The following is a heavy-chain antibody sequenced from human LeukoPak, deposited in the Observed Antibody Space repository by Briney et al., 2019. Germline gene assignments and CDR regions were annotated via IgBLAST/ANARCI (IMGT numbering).Heavy chain of an antibody. CDR1: GYSFTSYW. D-gene: IGHD3-22*01. CDR3: AKDSSGYYYRSPGFDY. J-gene: IGHJ4*02. V-gene: IGHV5-51*01. CDR2: IYPGDSDT. Sequence: GESLKISCKGSGYSFTSYWIGWVRQMPGKGLEWMGIIYPGDSDTRYSPSFQGQVTISADKSISTAYLQWSSLRAEDTAVYYCAKDSSGYYYRSPGFDYWGQGTLVTVSS.